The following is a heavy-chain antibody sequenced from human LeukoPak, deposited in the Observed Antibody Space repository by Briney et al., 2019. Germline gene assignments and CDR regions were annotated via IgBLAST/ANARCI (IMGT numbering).Heavy chain of an antibody. CDR1: GGSISSGGYY. D-gene: IGHD2-2*01. V-gene: IGHV4-31*03. CDR3: ARVRLGRVVPAAIVDY. J-gene: IGHJ4*02. Sequence: SQTLSLTCTVSGGSISSGGYYWSWIRQHPGKGLEWIGYIYYSGSTYYNPSLKSRVTISVDTSKNQFSLKLSPVTAADTAVYYCARVRLGRVVPAAIVDYWGQGTLVTVSS. CDR2: IYYSGST.